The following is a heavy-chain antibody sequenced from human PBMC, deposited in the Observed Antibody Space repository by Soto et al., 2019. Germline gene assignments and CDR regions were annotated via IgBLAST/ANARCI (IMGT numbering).Heavy chain of an antibody. Sequence: GGSLRLSCAASGFTFSSYAMSWVRQAPGKGLEWVSAISGSGGSTYYADSVKGRFTISRDNSKNTLYLQMNSLRAEDTAVYYWANPAYNCVSGMGDPDYWGQGTLVTVYS. CDR1: GFTFSSYA. D-gene: IGHD1-20*01. V-gene: IGHV3-23*01. J-gene: IGHJ4*02. CDR2: ISGSGGST. CDR3: ANPAYNCVSGMGDPDY.